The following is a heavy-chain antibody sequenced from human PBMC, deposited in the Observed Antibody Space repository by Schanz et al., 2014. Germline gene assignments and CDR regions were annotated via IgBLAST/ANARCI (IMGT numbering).Heavy chain of an antibody. CDR1: GFTFSSYA. V-gene: IGHV3-23*01. CDR2: IQGSGVTD. D-gene: IGHD3-9*01. Sequence: EVQLLESGGGLVQPGGSLRLSCAGSGFTFSSYAMSWVRQTPGKGLEEVSVIQGSGVTDYYADSVKGRFTISRDNSKNTLRLQVNSPRAEEPAVYYCAVHVRSLTGNDYWGQGTLVTVSS. CDR3: AVHVRSLTGNDY. J-gene: IGHJ4*02.